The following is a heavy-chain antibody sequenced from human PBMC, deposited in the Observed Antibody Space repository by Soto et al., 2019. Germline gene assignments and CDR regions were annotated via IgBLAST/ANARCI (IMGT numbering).Heavy chain of an antibody. CDR1: GYTFTSYG. J-gene: IGHJ4*02. CDR2: ISAYNGNT. D-gene: IGHD3-22*01. Sequence: QVQLVQSGAEVKKPGASVKVSCKASGYTFTSYGISWVRQAPGQGLEWMGWISAYNGNTNYAQKLQGRVTMTTDTATSTAYMELRSLRSDDTAVYYCARDRADYYDSSGYYHPGYWGQGTLVTVSS. V-gene: IGHV1-18*01. CDR3: ARDRADYYDSSGYYHPGY.